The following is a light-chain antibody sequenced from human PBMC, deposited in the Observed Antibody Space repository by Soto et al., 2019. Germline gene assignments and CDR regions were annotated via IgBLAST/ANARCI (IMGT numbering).Light chain of an antibody. J-gene: IGLJ1*01. V-gene: IGLV2-18*02. CDR2: DVN. Sequence: QSVLKQPLSVSGSHGQSVAIFCTGTSSDIGAYNRVSWYQQPPGTAPKLMIYDVNNRPSGVPDRFSGSKSGNTASLTISGLQADDEADYYCSSFTSSNTYVFGTGTKVTVL. CDR3: SSFTSSNTYV. CDR1: SSDIGAYNR.